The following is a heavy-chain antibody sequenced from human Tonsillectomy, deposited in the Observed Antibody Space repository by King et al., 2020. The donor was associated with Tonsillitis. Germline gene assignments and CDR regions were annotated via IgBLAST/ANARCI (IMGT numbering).Heavy chain of an antibody. CDR2: VYTSGST. D-gene: IGHD1-26*01. CDR3: ARGIVGATTIWYFDL. Sequence: QLQESGPGLVKPSETLSLTCTVSGGSINSYYWSWIRQPAGKGLEWIGRVYTSGSTNYNPSLKSRVTMSVDTSKNQFSLKLCSVTAADTAVYYCARGIVGATTIWYFDLWGRGTLVTVSS. V-gene: IGHV4-4*07. CDR1: GGSINSYY. J-gene: IGHJ2*01.